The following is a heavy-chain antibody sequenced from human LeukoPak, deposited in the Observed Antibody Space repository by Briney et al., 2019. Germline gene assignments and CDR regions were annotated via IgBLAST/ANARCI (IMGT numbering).Heavy chain of an antibody. CDR2: TSAYNANT. V-gene: IGHV1-18*01. D-gene: IGHD4-23*01. CDR3: AREVEMMTTVVTGYYYYGMDV. CDR1: GYTVTNYG. Sequence: ASVKVSCKASGYTVTNYGISWVRQAPGQGLEWMGWTSAYNANTNYAQKFQGRVTMTTDTSTSTAYMELRSLRSDDTAVYYCAREVEMMTTVVTGYYYYGMDVWGQGTTVTVSS. J-gene: IGHJ6*02.